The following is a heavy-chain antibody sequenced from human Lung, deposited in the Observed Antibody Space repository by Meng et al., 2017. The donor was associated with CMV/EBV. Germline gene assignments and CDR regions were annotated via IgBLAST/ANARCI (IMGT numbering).Heavy chain of an antibody. J-gene: IGHJ3*02. Sequence: GEXXKISCAASGFTFSSYDMHWVRQAPGKGLEWVSSIDNGGDTYYSGSVKGRFTISREDVKNSLYLQMNSLRAGDTAVYYCARGSSWFGESADAFDIWGQGXVVTVSS. CDR3: ARGSSWFGESADAFDI. D-gene: IGHD3-10*01. CDR2: IDNGGDT. CDR1: GFTFSSYD. V-gene: IGHV3-13*01.